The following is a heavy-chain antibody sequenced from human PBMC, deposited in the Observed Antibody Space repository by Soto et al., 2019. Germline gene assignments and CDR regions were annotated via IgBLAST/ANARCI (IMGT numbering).Heavy chain of an antibody. D-gene: IGHD3-10*01. CDR2: IYWDDDK. CDR1: GFSLSTNGVG. CDR3: AHSFQLRIFDF. Sequence: QITLKESGPTLVKPTQTLTLACDFSGFSLSTNGVGVGWIRQPPGKALEWLALIYWDDDKRYSPSLKDRLSITKDPSKNHVVLTMTNLDPVDTATYYCAHSFQLRIFDFWGPGTLVTVPS. J-gene: IGHJ4*02. V-gene: IGHV2-5*02.